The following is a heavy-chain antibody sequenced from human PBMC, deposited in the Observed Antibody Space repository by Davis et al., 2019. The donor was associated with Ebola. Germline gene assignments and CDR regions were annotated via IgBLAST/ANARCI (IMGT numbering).Heavy chain of an antibody. J-gene: IGHJ4*02. Sequence: GESLKISCAASGFTFSSYAMSWVRQAPGKGLEWVSAISGSGGSTYYADSVKGRFTISRDDSKNTAYLQMNSLKTEDTAVYYCTSQIVGARGGDYWGQGTLVTVSS. CDR3: TSQIVGARGGDY. D-gene: IGHD1-26*01. CDR2: ISGSGGST. V-gene: IGHV3-23*01. CDR1: GFTFSSYA.